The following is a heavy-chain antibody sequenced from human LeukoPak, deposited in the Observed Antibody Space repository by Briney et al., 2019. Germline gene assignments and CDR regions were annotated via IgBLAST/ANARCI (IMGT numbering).Heavy chain of an antibody. J-gene: IGHJ4*02. D-gene: IGHD1-26*01. CDR3: AKDYGYSYGYFDH. Sequence: GGSLRLSCAASGFTFSFNNYGMHWVRQAPGKGLEWVAFVRYDGTNNYYAGSVNGRFTVSRDNSKNTVYLQMSSLRTEDTAVYYCAKDYGYSYGYFDHWGQGTLVTVSS. V-gene: IGHV3-30*02. CDR2: VRYDGTNN. CDR1: GFTFSFNNYG.